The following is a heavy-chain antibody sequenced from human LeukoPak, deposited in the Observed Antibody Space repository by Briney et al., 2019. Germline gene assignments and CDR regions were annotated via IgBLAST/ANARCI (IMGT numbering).Heavy chain of an antibody. CDR1: GYSFTSNW. CDR3: ARATSGTSTFQH. V-gene: IGHV5-51*01. D-gene: IGHD6-13*01. J-gene: IGHJ1*01. Sequence: GESLKISCKGSGYSFTSNWIGWVRQMAGKGLEWMGTIYPGDSDTRYSPSFQGQVTNSVDKSISTAYLQWSSLKASDTAIYYCARATSGTSTFQHWGQGTLVTVSS. CDR2: IYPGDSDT.